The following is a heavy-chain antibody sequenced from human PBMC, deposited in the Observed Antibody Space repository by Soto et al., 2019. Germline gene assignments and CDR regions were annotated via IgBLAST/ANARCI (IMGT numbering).Heavy chain of an antibody. V-gene: IGHV1-3*01. CDR1: GYTFTSYA. Sequence: GVSVEVSCKACGYTFTSYAMHWVRQDPGQRLEWMGWINAGNGNTKYSQKFQGRVTITRDTSASTAYVELSSLRSEDTAVYYCARARITMVRGVQDYWGQGTLVTVS. CDR3: ARARITMVRGVQDY. D-gene: IGHD3-10*01. CDR2: INAGNGNT. J-gene: IGHJ4*02.